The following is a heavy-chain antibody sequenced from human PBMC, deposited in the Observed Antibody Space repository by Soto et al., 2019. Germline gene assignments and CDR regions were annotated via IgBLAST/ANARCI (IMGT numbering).Heavy chain of an antibody. V-gene: IGHV1-3*01. CDR2: INAGNGNT. Sequence: ASVKVSCKASGYTFTSYAMHWVRQAPGQRLEWMGWINAGNGNTKYSQKFQGRVTITRDTSASTAYMDLSSLTSEDTAVYYCARVGYYGSGIYYNPAGLGGFYYMAVWGKGTTVTVSS. D-gene: IGHD3-10*01. CDR1: GYTFTSYA. CDR3: ARVGYYGSGIYYNPAGLGGFYYMAV. J-gene: IGHJ6*03.